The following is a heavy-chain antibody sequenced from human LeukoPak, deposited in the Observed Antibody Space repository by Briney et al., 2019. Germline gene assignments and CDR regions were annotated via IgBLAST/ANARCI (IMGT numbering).Heavy chain of an antibody. CDR2: ITASGTAM. V-gene: IGHV3-48*02. CDR3: ASSGNYRFDY. Sequence: GGSLRLSCAASGFTFSSYSMNWVRQAPGKGLEWVSHITASGTAMFYADSVKGHFTISRDNAKNSLYLQMNSLRDEDTAVYYCASSGNYRFDYWGQGTLVTVSS. CDR1: GFTFSSYS. J-gene: IGHJ4*02. D-gene: IGHD1-26*01.